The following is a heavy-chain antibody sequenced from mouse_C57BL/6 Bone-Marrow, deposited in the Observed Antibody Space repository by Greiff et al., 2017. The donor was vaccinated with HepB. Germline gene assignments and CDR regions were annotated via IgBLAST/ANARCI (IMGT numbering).Heavy chain of an antibody. D-gene: IGHD1-1*01. V-gene: IGHV1-22*01. Sequence: VQLQQSGPELVKPGASVKMSCKASGYTFTDYNMHWVKQSHGKSLEWIGYINPNNGGTSYNQKFKGKATLTVNKYSSTAYMELRSLTSEDSAVYYGARLTTVVATPFDYWGQGTTLTVSS. CDR1: GYTFTDYN. J-gene: IGHJ2*01. CDR2: INPNNGGT. CDR3: ARLTTVVATPFDY.